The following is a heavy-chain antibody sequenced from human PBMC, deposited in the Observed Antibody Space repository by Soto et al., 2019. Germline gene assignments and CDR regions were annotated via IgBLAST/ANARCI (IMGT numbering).Heavy chain of an antibody. Sequence: SETLSLTCTVSGGSMRNYFWTWIRQPPGKGLEWIGYIHYSGTTSFFPSYNPSLRSRVTISEDTSKNQFSLKLLSVTTADTAVYFCAAGEARSRKSAPYYLDFWGQGTLVTVSS. D-gene: IGHD1-26*01. V-gene: IGHV4-59*01. CDR3: AAGEARSRKSAPYYLDF. CDR2: IHYSGTT. CDR1: GGSMRNYF. J-gene: IGHJ4*02.